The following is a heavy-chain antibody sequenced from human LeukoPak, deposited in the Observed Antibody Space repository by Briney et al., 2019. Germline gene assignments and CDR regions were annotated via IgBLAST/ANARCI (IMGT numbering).Heavy chain of an antibody. Sequence: PSETLSLTCTVSGGSISRFYWSWIRQPPGKGLEYIGYISYSGTTSYNPSLKSRVTISVDTSKNQFSLKLTSVTAADTAVYYCARDKGLPQAFDLWGQGTMVTVSS. D-gene: IGHD5/OR15-5a*01. J-gene: IGHJ3*01. V-gene: IGHV4-59*01. CDR2: ISYSGTT. CDR1: GGSISRFY. CDR3: ARDKGLPQAFDL.